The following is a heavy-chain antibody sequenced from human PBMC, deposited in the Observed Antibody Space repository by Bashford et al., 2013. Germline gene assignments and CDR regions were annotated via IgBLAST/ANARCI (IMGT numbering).Heavy chain of an antibody. V-gene: IGHV1-18*04. J-gene: IGHJ5*02. CDR3: ARDRNSITPSWFDP. Sequence: ASVKVSCKASGYTFTSYGISWVRQAPGQGLEWMGWISAYNGNTNYAQKLQGRVTMTTDTSTSTAYMELRSLRSDDTAVYYCARDRNSITPSWFDPWGQGTLVTVSS. D-gene: IGHD2/OR15-2a*01. CDR1: GYTFTSYG. CDR2: ISAYNGNT.